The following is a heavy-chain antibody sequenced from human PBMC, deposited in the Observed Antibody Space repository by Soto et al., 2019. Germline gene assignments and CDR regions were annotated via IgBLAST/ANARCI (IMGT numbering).Heavy chain of an antibody. V-gene: IGHV1-8*01. CDR3: ARNPYYDFWSGYSPYYYYYGMDV. CDR2: MNPNSGNT. Sequence: ASVKVSCKASGYTFTSYDINWVRQATGQGLELMGWMNPNSGNTGYAQKFQGRVTVTRNTSISTAYMELSSLRSEDTAVYYCARNPYYDFWSGYSPYYYYYGMDVWGQGTTVTVSS. CDR1: GYTFTSYD. J-gene: IGHJ6*02. D-gene: IGHD3-3*01.